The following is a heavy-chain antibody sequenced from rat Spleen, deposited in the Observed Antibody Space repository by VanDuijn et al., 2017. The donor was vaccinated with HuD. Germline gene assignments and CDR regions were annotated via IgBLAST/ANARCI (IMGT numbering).Heavy chain of an antibody. Sequence: EVRLVESGGGLVQPGGSLKLSCAASGFNFKDYWMGWVRQAPGKGLEWIGEINKDSRTIKYSPSLKDKFTIFRDNAQSTLYLQMNKLGTEDTAIYYCARAGNYGSYGYWGQGVMVTVSS. CDR2: INKDSRTI. V-gene: IGHV4-2*01. D-gene: IGHD1-3*01. CDR1: GFNFKDYW. CDR3: ARAGNYGSYGY. J-gene: IGHJ2*01.